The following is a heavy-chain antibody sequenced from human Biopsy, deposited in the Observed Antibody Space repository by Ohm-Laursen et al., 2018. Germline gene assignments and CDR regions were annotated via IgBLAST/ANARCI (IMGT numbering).Heavy chain of an antibody. CDR2: IKSDGTT. J-gene: IGHJ4*02. Sequence: SLRLSCAASGFTFRNYWMHWVRQPPGEGLVWVSRIKSDGTTMYADFVRGRFTLSRDNEKNTLDLQMNGLTVEDTAVYYCVRDGNYRLGQWGQGTLVTVSS. D-gene: IGHD1-7*01. V-gene: IGHV3-74*03. CDR3: VRDGNYRLGQ. CDR1: GFTFRNYW.